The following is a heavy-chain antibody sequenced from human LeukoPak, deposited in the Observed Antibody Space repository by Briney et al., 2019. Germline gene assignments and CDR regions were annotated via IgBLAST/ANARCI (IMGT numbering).Heavy chain of an antibody. J-gene: IGHJ4*02. D-gene: IGHD5-18*01. CDR2: ISGGGGST. CDR1: GFTVSSYG. Sequence: GGSLRLSCAASGFTVSSYGMNWVRQAPGKALEWVSTISGGGGSTYYADSVKGRFAISRDNSKNTLYLQMNSLRAEDTAVYYCAKSRGYSYDDPFDYWGKGTLVTVSS. CDR3: AKSRGYSYDDPFDY. V-gene: IGHV3-23*01.